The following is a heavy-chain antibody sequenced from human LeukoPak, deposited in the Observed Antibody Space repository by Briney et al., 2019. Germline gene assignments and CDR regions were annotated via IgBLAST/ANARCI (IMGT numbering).Heavy chain of an antibody. CDR2: ISGSGGST. Sequence: TGGSLRLSCAASGFTFSSYGMSWVRQAPGKGLEWVSAISGSGGSTYYADSVKGRFTISRENSKNTLYLQMNSLRAEDTAVYYCAKFHRRDGYKADAFDIWGQGTMVTVSS. D-gene: IGHD5-24*01. J-gene: IGHJ3*02. V-gene: IGHV3-23*01. CDR1: GFTFSSYG. CDR3: AKFHRRDGYKADAFDI.